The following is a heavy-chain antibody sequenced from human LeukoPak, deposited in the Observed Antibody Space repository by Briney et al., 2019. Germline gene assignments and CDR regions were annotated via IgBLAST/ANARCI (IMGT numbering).Heavy chain of an antibody. CDR3: AREATMVVTPDDAFDI. V-gene: IGHV3-48*03. CDR2: ISSSGSTI. CDR1: GFTFSSYE. Sequence: SGGSLRLSCAASGFTFSSYEMNWVRQAPGKGLEWVSYISSSGSTIYYADSVKGRFTISRDNAKNSLYLQINSLRAEDTAVYYCAREATMVVTPDDAFDIWGQGTMVTVSS. J-gene: IGHJ3*02. D-gene: IGHD4-23*01.